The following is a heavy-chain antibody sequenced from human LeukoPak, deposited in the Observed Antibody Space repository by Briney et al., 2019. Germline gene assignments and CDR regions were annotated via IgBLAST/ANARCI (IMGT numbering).Heavy chain of an antibody. CDR2: TYYRSKLYN. CDR3: TRDVSPTPGEAFAS. D-gene: IGHD5/OR15-5a*01. J-gene: IGHJ3*02. V-gene: IGHV6-1*01. Sequence: SHTLSLTYAISGDSVSNNGAAWNWITQSTSRGLEWLGRTYYRSKLYNDYAESVKSRISINQDTSKHQVSQHLNAVNPEDTVVYYCTRDVSPTPGEAFASGSQGTMVTASS. CDR1: GDSVSNNGAA.